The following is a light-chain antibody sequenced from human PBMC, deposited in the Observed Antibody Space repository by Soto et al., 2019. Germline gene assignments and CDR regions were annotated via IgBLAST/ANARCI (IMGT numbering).Light chain of an antibody. Sequence: QSVLTQPPSASGTPGQRVTISCSGSSSNIGDSYGYWFQQLPGTAPKLLIYRNNQRPSGVPDRFSGSKSGTSASLAISGLRPEDAADYYCATWDDSLRGWVFGGGTKVTVL. V-gene: IGLV1-47*01. J-gene: IGLJ3*02. CDR1: SSNIGDSY. CDR2: RNN. CDR3: ATWDDSLRGWV.